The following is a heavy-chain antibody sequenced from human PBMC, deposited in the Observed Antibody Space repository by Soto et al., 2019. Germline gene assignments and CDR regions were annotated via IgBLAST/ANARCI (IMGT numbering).Heavy chain of an antibody. J-gene: IGHJ4*02. V-gene: IGHV3-23*01. CDR1: GFTFSSYA. D-gene: IGHD5-18*01. CDR2: ISGSGGST. CDR3: AKDEPPAWIQLWLPRFDY. Sequence: GGSLRLSCAASGFTFSSYAMSWVRQAPGKGLEWVSAISGSGGSTYYADSVKGRFTISRDNSKNTLYLQMNSLRAEDTAVYYCAKDEPPAWIQLWLPRFDYWGQGTLVTVSS.